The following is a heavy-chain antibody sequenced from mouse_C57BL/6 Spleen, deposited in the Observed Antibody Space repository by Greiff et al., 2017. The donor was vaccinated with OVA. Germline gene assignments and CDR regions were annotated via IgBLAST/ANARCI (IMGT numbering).Heavy chain of an antibody. CDR3: ARERGYYYGSSYGWYFDV. CDR2: ISYDGSN. D-gene: IGHD1-1*01. CDR1: GYSITSGYY. J-gene: IGHJ1*03. V-gene: IGHV3-6*01. Sequence: EVKLMESGPGLVKPSQSLSLTCSVTGYSITSGYYWNWIRQFPGNKLEWMGYISYDGSNNYNPSLKNRISITRDTSKNQFFLKLNSVTTEDTATYYCARERGYYYGSSYGWYFDVWGTGTTVTVSS.